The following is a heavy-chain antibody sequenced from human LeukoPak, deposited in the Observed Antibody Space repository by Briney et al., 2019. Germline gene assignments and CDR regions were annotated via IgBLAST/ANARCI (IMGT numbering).Heavy chain of an antibody. CDR3: AKVRASSGWSDYFDY. J-gene: IGHJ4*02. Sequence: GXSXRLSCAASGFTFSSYGMHWVRQAPGKGLEWVAVISYDGSNKYYADSVKGRFTISRDNSKNTLYLQMNSLRAEDTAVYYCAKVRASSGWSDYFDYWGQGTXVXVSS. CDR2: ISYDGSNK. V-gene: IGHV3-30*18. D-gene: IGHD6-19*01. CDR1: GFTFSSYG.